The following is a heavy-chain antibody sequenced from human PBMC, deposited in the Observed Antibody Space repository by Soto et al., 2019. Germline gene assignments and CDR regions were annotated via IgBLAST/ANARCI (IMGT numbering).Heavy chain of an antibody. D-gene: IGHD2-15*01. J-gene: IGHJ4*02. CDR2: INSDGSST. Sequence: PGGSLRLSCAASGFTFSSYWMHWVRQAPGKGLVWVSRINSDGSSTSYADSVKGRFTISRDNAKNSLYLQMNSLTAEDTAVFYCARDVAGGNFDYWGQGTLVTVSS. CDR1: GFTFSSYW. CDR3: ARDVAGGNFDY. V-gene: IGHV3-74*01.